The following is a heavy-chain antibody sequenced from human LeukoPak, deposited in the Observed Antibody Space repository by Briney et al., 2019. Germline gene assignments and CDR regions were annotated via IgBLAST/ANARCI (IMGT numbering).Heavy chain of an antibody. D-gene: IGHD5-24*01. J-gene: IGHJ4*02. CDR1: GGTFSSYA. CDR3: ARGDGYNLIDY. CDR2: IIPILGIA. Sequence: SVKVSCKASGGTFSSYAISWVRQAPGQGLEWMGRIIPILGIANYAQKFQGRVTITADKSTSTAYMELSSLRSEDTAVYYCARGDGYNLIDYWGEGTLVTVSS. V-gene: IGHV1-69*04.